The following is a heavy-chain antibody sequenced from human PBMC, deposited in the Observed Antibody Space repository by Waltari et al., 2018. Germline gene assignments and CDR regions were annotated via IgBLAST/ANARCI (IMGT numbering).Heavy chain of an antibody. CDR3: ASQVGATTIDY. Sequence: QVQLVQSGAEVKKPGSSVKVSCQASGGTFSSDAISGVRQAPGQGLEWMGGIIPIFGTANYAQKFQGRVTITADESTSTAYMELSSLRSEDTAVYYCASQVGATTIDYWGQGTLVTVSS. J-gene: IGHJ4*02. D-gene: IGHD1-26*01. V-gene: IGHV1-69*01. CDR1: GGTFSSDA. CDR2: IIPIFGTA.